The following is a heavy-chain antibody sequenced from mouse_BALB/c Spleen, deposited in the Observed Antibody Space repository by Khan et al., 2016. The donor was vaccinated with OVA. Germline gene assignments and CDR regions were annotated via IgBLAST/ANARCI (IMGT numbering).Heavy chain of an antibody. CDR1: GYSITSGYG. CDR2: ISYSGST. CDR3: ARTARIKY. Sequence: EVQLQESGPGLVKPSQSLSLTCTVTGYSITSGYGWNWLRQFPGNKLEWMGYISYSGSTNTNPSLKSRIAITRDTSKNQFFLQLNSVTTEDTATYYCARTARIKYWGQGTTLTVSS. V-gene: IGHV3-2*02. J-gene: IGHJ2*01. D-gene: IGHD1-2*01.